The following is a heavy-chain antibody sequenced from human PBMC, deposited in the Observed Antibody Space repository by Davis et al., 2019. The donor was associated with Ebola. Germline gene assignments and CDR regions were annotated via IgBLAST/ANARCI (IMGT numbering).Heavy chain of an antibody. V-gene: IGHV4-61*03. J-gene: IGHJ4*02. CDR1: GASVSTPTYY. D-gene: IGHD3-22*01. CDR2: IYYGGTT. Sequence: MPSETLSPTCTLPGASVSTPTYYWSWIRQPPGKGLEWLGYIYYGGTTKYNPSLKSRVTFSGDTSMNHLSLELRSVTAADTAVYYCARHRRTGYYYIFDYWGQGTLVTVSS. CDR3: ARHRRTGYYYIFDY.